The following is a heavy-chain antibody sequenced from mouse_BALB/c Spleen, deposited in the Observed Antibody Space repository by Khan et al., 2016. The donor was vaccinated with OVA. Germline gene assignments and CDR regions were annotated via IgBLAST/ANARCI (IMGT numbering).Heavy chain of an antibody. CDR3: ARNSYRYDFTY. V-gene: IGHV2-2*01. D-gene: IGHD2-12*01. J-gene: IGHJ3*01. CDR1: GYSLATYG. Sequence: QVQLKQSGPGLVKPSQGLYITCTVSGYSLATYGIHWVRQSPGKGLEWLGVIWSDGNNNYNVPFTSSMSTNKDNSKSKVFCKMNSLQFDDTAIYYCARNSYRYDFTYWGQGTLVTVST. CDR2: IWSDGNN.